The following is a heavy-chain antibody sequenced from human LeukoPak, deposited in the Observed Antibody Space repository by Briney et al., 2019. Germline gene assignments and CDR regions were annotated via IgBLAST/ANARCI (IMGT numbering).Heavy chain of an antibody. J-gene: IGHJ4*02. D-gene: IGHD2-15*01. Sequence: GGSLRLSCAASGFTFSSYGMSWVRQAPGKGLEWVSAISGSGGSTYYADSVKGRFTISRDNSKNTLYLQMNSLRAEDTAVYYCAKLPQVVVVAAAYFDYWGQGTLVTVSS. V-gene: IGHV3-23*01. CDR1: GFTFSSYG. CDR2: ISGSGGST. CDR3: AKLPQVVVVAAAYFDY.